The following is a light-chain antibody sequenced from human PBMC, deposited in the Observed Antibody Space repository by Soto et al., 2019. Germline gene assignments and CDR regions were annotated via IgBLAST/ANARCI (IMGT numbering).Light chain of an antibody. CDR3: AAWDDTLNGQV. V-gene: IGLV1-40*01. Sequence: QSVLSQPPSVSGAPGQRVTISCTGSSSNIGAGYDAHWFQQVPGTAPKLLIYGSTNRPSGVPDRFSGSKSGTSVSLAISGLRSEDEATYYCAAWDDTLNGQVFGGGTQLT. CDR2: GST. CDR1: SSNIGAGYD. J-gene: IGLJ3*02.